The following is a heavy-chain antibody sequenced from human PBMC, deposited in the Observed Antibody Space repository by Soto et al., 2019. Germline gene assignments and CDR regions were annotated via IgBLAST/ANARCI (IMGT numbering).Heavy chain of an antibody. CDR1: GGSISSGGYY. J-gene: IGHJ6*02. Sequence: TLSLTCTVSGGSISSGGYYWSWIRQHPGKGLEWIGYIYYSGSTYYNPSLKSRVTISVDTSKNQFSLKLSSVTAADTAVYYCARVWSIAAAGSIFYYYGMDVWGQGTTVTVSS. CDR2: IYYSGST. V-gene: IGHV4-31*02. CDR3: ARVWSIAAAGSIFYYYGMDV. D-gene: IGHD6-13*01.